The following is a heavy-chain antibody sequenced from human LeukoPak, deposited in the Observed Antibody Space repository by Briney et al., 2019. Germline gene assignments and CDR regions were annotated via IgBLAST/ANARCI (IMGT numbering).Heavy chain of an antibody. Sequence: GGSLRLSCVASGFTFTTYWMHWVRQAPGKGLVWVSRINGDGSNSNYADSVKGRFTISRDSAENTLYLQINGLRAEDTAVYYCARDNNVVGAARFQYWGQGTLVTVSS. CDR3: ARDNNVVGAARFQY. V-gene: IGHV3-74*01. CDR1: GFTFTTYW. J-gene: IGHJ4*02. D-gene: IGHD1-26*01. CDR2: INGDGSNS.